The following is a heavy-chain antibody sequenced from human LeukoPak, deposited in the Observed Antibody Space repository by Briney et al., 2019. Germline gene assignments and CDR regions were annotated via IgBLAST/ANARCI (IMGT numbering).Heavy chain of an antibody. CDR3: ARVDYYDSSGYSSWGYYGMDV. CDR2: IYYSGRT. J-gene: IGHJ6*02. Sequence: SETLSLTCTVSGGSISSSSLYWGWIRQPPGKGLEWIGSIYYSGRTYYNPSLKSRVTISVDTSKNQFSLKLSSVTAADTAVYYCARVDYYDSSGYSSWGYYGMDVWGQGTTVTVSS. V-gene: IGHV4-39*07. CDR1: GGSISSSSLY. D-gene: IGHD3-22*01.